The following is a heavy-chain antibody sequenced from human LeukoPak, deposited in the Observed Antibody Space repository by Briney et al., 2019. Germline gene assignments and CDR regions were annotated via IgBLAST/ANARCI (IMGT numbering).Heavy chain of an antibody. CDR2: INPDSGGT. J-gene: IGHJ3*02. D-gene: IGHD4-17*01. CDR1: GYTFTGYF. Sequence: ASVKVSCKASGYTFTGYFMHWVRQAPGQGLEWMGRINPDSGGTNYAQKFQGRVTMTRDTSISTAHMGLSRLTSDDTAVYYCARGAYGAFDIWGQGTVVTVSS. CDR3: ARGAYGAFDI. V-gene: IGHV1-2*06.